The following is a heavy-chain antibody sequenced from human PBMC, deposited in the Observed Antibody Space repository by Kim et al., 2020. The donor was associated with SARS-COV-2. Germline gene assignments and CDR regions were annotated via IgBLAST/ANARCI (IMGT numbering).Heavy chain of an antibody. CDR3: ARDKIVGASKLDY. V-gene: IGHV3-7*01. J-gene: IGHJ4*02. Sequence: VDSVKGRVSISRDNAENSLYLQMNSLRAEDTAVYYCARDKIVGASKLDYWGQGTLVTVSS. D-gene: IGHD1-26*01.